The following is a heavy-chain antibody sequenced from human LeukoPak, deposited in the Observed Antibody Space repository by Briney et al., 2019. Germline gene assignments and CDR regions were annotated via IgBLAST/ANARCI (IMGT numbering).Heavy chain of an antibody. J-gene: IGHJ4*02. CDR1: GFTFSDYS. CDR2: ISSSSSYI. CDR3: ARDNDLLRYFDWPLDY. D-gene: IGHD3-9*01. V-gene: IGHV3-21*01. Sequence: GGSLRPSCAASGFTFSDYSMNWVRQAPGKGLEWVSSISSSSSYIYYADSVKGRFTISRDNAKNSLYLQMNSLRAEDTAVYYCARDNDLLRYFDWPLDYWGQGTLVTVSS.